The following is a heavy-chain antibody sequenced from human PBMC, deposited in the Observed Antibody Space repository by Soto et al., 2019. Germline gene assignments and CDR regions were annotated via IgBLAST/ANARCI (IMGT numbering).Heavy chain of an antibody. V-gene: IGHV3-30*18. CDR1: GFSFSNYG. CDR2: VSSDGNNK. Sequence: PGGSLRLSCVASGFSFSNYGMHWVRQAPGKGLEWVAFVSSDGNNKYYAESVKGRFTISRDNSKNTLFLQVDRLTVDDTAVYYCVKDRVIQLLPIWPDPWGQGTLVTVSS. D-gene: IGHD2-2*01. CDR3: VKDRVIQLLPIWPDP. J-gene: IGHJ5*02.